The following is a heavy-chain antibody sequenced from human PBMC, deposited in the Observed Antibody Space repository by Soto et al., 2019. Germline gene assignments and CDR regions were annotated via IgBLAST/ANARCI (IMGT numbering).Heavy chain of an antibody. Sequence: SETLSLTCTFSGCSISSSSYCWGWIRQPPGKGLEWIGSIYYSGSTYYNPSLKSRVTISVDTSKNQFSLKLSSVTAADTAVYYCARRSSGWPRGRYFQHWGQGTLVTVSS. D-gene: IGHD6-19*01. CDR2: IYYSGST. CDR3: ARRSSGWPRGRYFQH. CDR1: GCSISSSSYC. J-gene: IGHJ1*01. V-gene: IGHV4-39*01.